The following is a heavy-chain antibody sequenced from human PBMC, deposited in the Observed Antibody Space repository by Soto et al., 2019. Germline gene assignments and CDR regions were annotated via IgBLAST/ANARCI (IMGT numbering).Heavy chain of an antibody. CDR3: ARDLTRSGSYYVSRGSPLATLDP. CDR2: ISYSGST. J-gene: IGHJ5*02. D-gene: IGHD3-22*01. CDR1: GGSISSSDYY. Sequence: SETLSLTRTVSGGSISSSDYYWNWIRQPPGKALEWIGHISYSGSTYYNPSLKSRVTISIDTSKNQISLELRSVSAADTAVYFCARDLTRSGSYYVSRGSPLATLDPWGQGALVNVSS. V-gene: IGHV4-30-4*01.